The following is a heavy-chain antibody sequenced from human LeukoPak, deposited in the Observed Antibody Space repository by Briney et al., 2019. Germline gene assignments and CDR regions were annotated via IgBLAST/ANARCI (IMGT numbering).Heavy chain of an antibody. D-gene: IGHD3-9*01. CDR2: IYYSGST. Sequence: SETLSLTCTVSGGSISSSSYYWGWIRQPPGKGLEWIGSIYYSGSTYYNPSLKSRVTISVDTSKNQFSLKLSSVTAADTAVYYCARENWLSYYFDYWGQGTLVTVSS. CDR1: GGSISSSSYY. J-gene: IGHJ4*02. V-gene: IGHV4-39*07. CDR3: ARENWLSYYFDY.